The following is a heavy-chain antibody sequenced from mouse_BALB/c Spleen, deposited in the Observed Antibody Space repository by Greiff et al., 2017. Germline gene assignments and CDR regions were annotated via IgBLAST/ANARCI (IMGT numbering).Heavy chain of an antibody. CDR3: ASDDRDY. CDR1: GFSLTSYG. J-gene: IGHJ2*01. Sequence: VMLVESGPGLVAPSQSLSITCTVSGFSLTSYGVHWVRQPPGKGLEWLGVIWAGGSTNYYSALMSRLSISKDNSKSQVFLKMNSMQTYDSAMCYCASDDRDYWGQGTTVTVSS. V-gene: IGHV2-9*02. CDR2: IWAGGST.